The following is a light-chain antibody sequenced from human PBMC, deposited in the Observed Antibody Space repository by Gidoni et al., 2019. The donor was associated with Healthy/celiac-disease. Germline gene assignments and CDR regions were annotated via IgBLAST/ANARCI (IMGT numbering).Light chain of an antibody. CDR1: QRVSSY. J-gene: IGKJ5*01. Sequence: EIELTQSPATLSLSPGERATLSCRASQRVSSYLAWNQQKPGQAPRLLIYDASNRATGIPARFSGSGSGTDFTLTLSSLEPEYFAVYYCQQRSNWPPKITFGQGTRLEIK. CDR2: DAS. CDR3: QQRSNWPPKIT. V-gene: IGKV3-11*01.